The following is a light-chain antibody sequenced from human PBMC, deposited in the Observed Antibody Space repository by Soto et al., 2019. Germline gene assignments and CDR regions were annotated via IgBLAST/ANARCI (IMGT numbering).Light chain of an antibody. CDR2: TAS. Sequence: DIQMTQSPSSLSASVGDRVTITCRASQGIGNYLAWFQQKPGKVPKLLIYTASTLQSGVPSRFSGSGSGTDLTLTISSLQPEDVATYYCQKYNSPPITFGQGTRLDIK. CDR1: QGIGNY. V-gene: IGKV1-27*01. CDR3: QKYNSPPIT. J-gene: IGKJ5*01.